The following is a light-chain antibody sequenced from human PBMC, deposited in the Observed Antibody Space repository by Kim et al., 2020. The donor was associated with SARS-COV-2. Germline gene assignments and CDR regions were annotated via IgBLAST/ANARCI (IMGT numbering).Light chain of an antibody. CDR2: GVS. V-gene: IGLV2-8*01. J-gene: IGLJ3*02. CDR1: GSDVGGYNY. CDR3: SSYAGSNNLV. Sequence: HAVTISCTGTGSDVGGYNYVSCYQQHPGKAPKLMIYGVSERPSGVPDRFSGSKSGNTASLTVSGLQAEDEADYYCSSYAGSNNLVFGGGTQLTVL.